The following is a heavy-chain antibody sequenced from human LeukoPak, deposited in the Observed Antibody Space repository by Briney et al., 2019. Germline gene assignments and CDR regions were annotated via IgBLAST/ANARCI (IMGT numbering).Heavy chain of an antibody. CDR3: AKMGGHFYDSSTYDPNWFDH. CDR1: GVSFNDYY. CDR2: INHSGYT. D-gene: IGHD3-22*01. V-gene: IGHV4-34*04. Sequence: SETLSLTCAVSGVSFNDYYWSWVHQTPGKGLEWIGEINHSGYTNDSPSLKSRATISVDMSQNQISLKLTSVTAADTALYYCAKMGGHFYDSSTYDPNWFDHWGQGILVTVSS. J-gene: IGHJ5*02.